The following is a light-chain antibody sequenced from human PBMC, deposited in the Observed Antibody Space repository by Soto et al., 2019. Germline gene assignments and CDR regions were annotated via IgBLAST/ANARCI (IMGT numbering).Light chain of an antibody. CDR1: QSVRTK. J-gene: IGKJ5*01. CDR2: GAS. Sequence: EIVITQSPGTLSVSPGAGATIFCRASQSVRTKLAWYQQRAGQAPRLLMYGASTRATGIPDRFSGSGSGTEFTLTISSLQSEDFAVYYCQQYNSWPPITFGQGTRLEI. CDR3: QQYNSWPPIT. V-gene: IGKV3-15*01.